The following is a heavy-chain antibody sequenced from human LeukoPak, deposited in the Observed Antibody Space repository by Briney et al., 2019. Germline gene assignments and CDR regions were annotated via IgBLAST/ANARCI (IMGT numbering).Heavy chain of an antibody. CDR3: ARDSRANYFDY. J-gene: IGHJ4*02. D-gene: IGHD5-12*01. CDR2: VSSDGNNK. Sequence: TGGSLRLSCAASGFTFSSYGMHWVRQAPAKGLEWLGVVSSDGNNKYYTDSVKGRFTISRDNSKNTLYLQMNSLRAEDTAVYYCARDSRANYFDYWGQGTLVTVSS. CDR1: GFTFSSYG. V-gene: IGHV3-30*03.